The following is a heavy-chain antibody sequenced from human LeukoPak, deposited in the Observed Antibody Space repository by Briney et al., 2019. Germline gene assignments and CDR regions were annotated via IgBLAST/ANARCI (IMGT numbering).Heavy chain of an antibody. Sequence: SETLSLTRTVSGGSISSYYWSWIRQPPGKGLEWIGYIYYSGSTNYNPSLKSRVTISVDTSKNQFSLKLSSVTAADTAVYYCARARGGAAAGLAADYWGQGTLVTVSS. V-gene: IGHV4-59*01. CDR3: ARARGGAAAGLAADY. CDR1: GGSISSYY. D-gene: IGHD6-13*01. CDR2: IYYSGST. J-gene: IGHJ4*02.